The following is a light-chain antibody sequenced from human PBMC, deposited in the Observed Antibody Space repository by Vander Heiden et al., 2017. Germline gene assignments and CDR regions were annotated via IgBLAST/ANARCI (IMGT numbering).Light chain of an antibody. V-gene: IGKV1-39*01. CDR3: QQSYSTPIT. CDR1: QSISTY. CDR2: SSS. J-gene: IGKJ5*01. Sequence: DIQMTQSPSSLSASVGDRVTISCRASQSISTYLNWYQQKPGKAPNLLISSSSSLQSGVPSRFSGSGSGTDFTLTISSLQPEDFATYYCQQSYSTPITFGPGTRLEIK.